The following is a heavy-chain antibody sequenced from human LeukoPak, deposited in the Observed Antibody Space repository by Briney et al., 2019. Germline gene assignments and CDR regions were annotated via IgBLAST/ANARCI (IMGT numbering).Heavy chain of an antibody. D-gene: IGHD3-10*01. CDR1: GFTFSSYW. CDR3: ARARTGSFDY. Sequence: GGSLRLSCAASGFTFSSYWIQWVRQAPGKGLVWVSGINSDGSSTSYADSVKGRFTISRDNAKNTLYLEMNSLRAEDTAVYYCARARTGSFDYWGQGTLVTVSS. CDR2: INSDGSST. J-gene: IGHJ4*02. V-gene: IGHV3-74*01.